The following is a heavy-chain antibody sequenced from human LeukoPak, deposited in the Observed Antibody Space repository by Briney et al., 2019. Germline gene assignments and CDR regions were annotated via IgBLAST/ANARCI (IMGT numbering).Heavy chain of an antibody. J-gene: IGHJ6*03. Sequence: ASVKVSCKASGYTFTSYGISWVRQAPGQGLEWMGWISAYNGNTNYAQKLQGRVTITTDTSTSTAYMELRSLRSDDTAVYYCARDWGCSSTSCSVEGIYYYYMDVWGKGTTVTVSS. CDR2: ISAYNGNT. V-gene: IGHV1-18*01. CDR3: ARDWGCSSTSCSVEGIYYYYMDV. CDR1: GYTFTSYG. D-gene: IGHD2-2*01.